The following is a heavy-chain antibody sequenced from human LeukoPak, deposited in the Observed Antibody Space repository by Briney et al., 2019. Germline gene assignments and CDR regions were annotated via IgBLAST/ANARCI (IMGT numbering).Heavy chain of an antibody. J-gene: IGHJ4*02. Sequence: PGGSLRLSCAASGFTLSDYYMSWIRQAPGKGLEWLGEISHTRNTHYNPSLKSRVTVSVDISADMSTTRVSLNLKSVTAADMAIYYCARGPGHSFKYWGQGTRVTVSS. D-gene: IGHD1-1*01. CDR3: ARGPGHSFKY. CDR2: ISHTRNT. V-gene: IGHV4-34*01. CDR1: GFTLSDYY.